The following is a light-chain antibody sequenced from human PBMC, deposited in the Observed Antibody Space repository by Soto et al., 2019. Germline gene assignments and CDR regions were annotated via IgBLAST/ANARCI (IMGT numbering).Light chain of an antibody. J-gene: IGLJ2*01. CDR2: RNN. CDR3: AAWDDSLSGPV. V-gene: IGLV1-47*01. CDR1: SSNIGSNY. Sequence: PVLTQPPSASGTPGQRVTISCSGSSSNIGSNYVYWYQQLPGTAPKLLIYRNNQRPSGVPDRFSGSKSGTSASLAISGLRSEDEADYYCAAWDDSLSGPVFGGGTKLTVL.